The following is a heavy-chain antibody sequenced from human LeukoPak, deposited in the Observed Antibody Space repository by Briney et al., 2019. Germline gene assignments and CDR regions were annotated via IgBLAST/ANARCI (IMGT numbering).Heavy chain of an antibody. Sequence: GGSLRLSCAASGFTFDDYAMHWVRQAPGKGLEWVPLISWDGGSTYYADSVKGRFTISRDNAKNSLYLQMSTLRAEDTAVYYCARATVVPATDWYFDLWGRGTLVTVSS. CDR3: ARATVVPATDWYFDL. J-gene: IGHJ2*01. D-gene: IGHD2-15*01. V-gene: IGHV3-43D*03. CDR2: ISWDGGST. CDR1: GFTFDDYA.